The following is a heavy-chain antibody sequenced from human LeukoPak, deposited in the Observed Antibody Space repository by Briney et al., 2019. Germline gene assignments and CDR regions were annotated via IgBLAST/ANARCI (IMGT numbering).Heavy chain of an antibody. CDR1: GGSFSGYY. CDR3: VHFFRNQLFDY. J-gene: IGHJ4*02. CDR2: INHSGST. D-gene: IGHD2-2*01. V-gene: IGHV4-34*01. Sequence: PSETLSLTCAVYGGSFSGYYWSWIRQPPGKGLEWIGEINHSGSTNYNPSLKSRVTISVDTSKNQFSLKLSSVTAADTAVYYCVHFFRNQLFDYWGQGTLVTVSS.